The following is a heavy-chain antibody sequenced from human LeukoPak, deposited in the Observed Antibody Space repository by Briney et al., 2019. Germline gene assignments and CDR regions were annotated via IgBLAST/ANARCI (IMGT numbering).Heavy chain of an antibody. Sequence: SETLSLTCTVSGGSISSYYWSWIRQPPGKGLEWIGYIHYSGSSNYNPSLKSRVTISLDTSKNHFSLMLSSVTAADTAVYYCATNAAVATSRSWFDPWGQGTLVTVSS. D-gene: IGHD6-19*01. CDR2: IHYSGSS. V-gene: IGHV4-59*08. CDR1: GGSISSYY. CDR3: ATNAAVATSRSWFDP. J-gene: IGHJ5*02.